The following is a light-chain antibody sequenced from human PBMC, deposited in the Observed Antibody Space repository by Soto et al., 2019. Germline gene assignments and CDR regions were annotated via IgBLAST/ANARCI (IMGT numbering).Light chain of an antibody. V-gene: IGLV1-40*01. Sequence: QSVLTQPPSVSGAPGQRVTISCTGSSSNIGAGYDVHWYQQFPGTAPKVVIYGNSNRPSGVPDRFSGSKSGTSASLAITGLQVEDEADYYCQSYDSSLSGSVFGGGTQLTVL. CDR1: SSNIGAGYD. CDR2: GNS. J-gene: IGLJ2*01. CDR3: QSYDSSLSGSV.